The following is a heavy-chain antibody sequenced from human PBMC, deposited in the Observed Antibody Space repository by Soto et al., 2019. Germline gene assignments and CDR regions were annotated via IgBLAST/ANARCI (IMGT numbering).Heavy chain of an antibody. CDR1: GFALSSYW. CDR3: ARVPVGVYGKFDP. CDR2: INPDGSRV. V-gene: IGHV3-74*01. Sequence: EVQLVESGGGLVQPGGSLRLSCAHSGFALSSYWMHWVRQVPGKGLVWVSRINPDGSRVDYADSVRGRFTISRDDAKNTLFLQMNSLRAEDTAVYYCARVPVGVYGKFDPWGQGTLVTVSS. J-gene: IGHJ5*02. D-gene: IGHD1-26*01.